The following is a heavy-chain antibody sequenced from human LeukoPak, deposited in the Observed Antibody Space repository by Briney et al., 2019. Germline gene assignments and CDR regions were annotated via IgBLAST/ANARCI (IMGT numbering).Heavy chain of an antibody. CDR2: IYINGGT. Sequence: PSQTLSLTCTASGDSISSGSYYWSWIRQPAGKGLEWIGRIYINGGTNYNPSLKSRVTISVDTSRNQFSLKLSSVTAADTAVYYCARDGNDYGDYWGQGTLVTVSS. J-gene: IGHJ4*02. V-gene: IGHV4-61*02. D-gene: IGHD1-1*01. CDR1: GDSISSGSYY. CDR3: ARDGNDYGDY.